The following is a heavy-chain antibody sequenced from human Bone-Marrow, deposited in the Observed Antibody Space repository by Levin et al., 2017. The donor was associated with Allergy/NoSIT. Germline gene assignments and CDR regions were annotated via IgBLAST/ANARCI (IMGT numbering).Heavy chain of an antibody. J-gene: IGHJ4*02. V-gene: IGHV3-21*01. Sequence: GESLKISCAASGFTFSSYSMNWVRQAPGKGLEWVSSISSSSSYIYYADSVKGRFTISRDNAKNSLYLQMNSLRAEDTAVYYCARDTALYCSGGSCYPSAHDYWGQGTLVTVSS. CDR1: GFTFSSYS. CDR2: ISSSSSYI. D-gene: IGHD2-15*01. CDR3: ARDTALYCSGGSCYPSAHDY.